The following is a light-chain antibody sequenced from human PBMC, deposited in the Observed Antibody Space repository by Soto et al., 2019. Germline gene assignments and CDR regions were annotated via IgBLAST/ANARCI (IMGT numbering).Light chain of an antibody. V-gene: IGKV3-15*01. CDR2: GAS. CDR1: QSVSST. Sequence: EIVMTQSPATLSVSPGERATLSCRASQSVSSTFAWYQQKPGQAPRLLIYGASTRATGIPARFSGSGSGTEFTLTISSLQSEDFAVYYCQQYGSSPTWTFGQGTKVEIK. CDR3: QQYGSSPTWT. J-gene: IGKJ1*01.